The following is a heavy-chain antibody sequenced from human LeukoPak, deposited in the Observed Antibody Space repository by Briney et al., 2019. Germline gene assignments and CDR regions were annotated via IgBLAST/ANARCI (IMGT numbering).Heavy chain of an antibody. CDR2: ISGSGGST. V-gene: IGHV3-23*01. J-gene: IGHJ4*02. D-gene: IGHD3-3*01. CDR1: GFTFSSYS. Sequence: GGSLRHSCAASGFTFSSYSMSWVRQAPGKGLEWVLAISGSGGSTYYADSVKGRFTISRDNSKNTLYLQMNSLRAEDTAVYYCAKAGYYDFWSGYYNDYWGQGTLVTVSS. CDR3: AKAGYYDFWSGYYNDY.